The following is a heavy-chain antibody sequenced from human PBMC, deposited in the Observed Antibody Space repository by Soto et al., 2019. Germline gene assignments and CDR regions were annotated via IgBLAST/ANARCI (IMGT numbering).Heavy chain of an antibody. CDR2: ISPYTGNT. CDR1: GYIFVNYG. Sequence: QVQLVQSGDEVKKPGASVKVSCKASGYIFVNYGIAWVRQAPGQGLEWMGWISPYTGNTHSARKVQGRLTMTTDTSTSTACMDLRSLTSDDTDVYYCSMLDKYGTPTPQDVWGQGTTVTVSS. V-gene: IGHV1-18*01. CDR3: SMLDKYGTPTPQDV. D-gene: IGHD3-10*02. J-gene: IGHJ6*02.